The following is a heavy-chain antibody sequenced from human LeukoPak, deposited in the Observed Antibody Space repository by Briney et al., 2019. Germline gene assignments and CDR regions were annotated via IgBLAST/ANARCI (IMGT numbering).Heavy chain of an antibody. V-gene: IGHV4-34*01. J-gene: IGHJ5*02. D-gene: IGHD3-10*01. Sequence: SETLSLTCAVYGGSFSGYYWSWIRQPPGKGLEWIGEINHSGSTNYNPSLKSRVTISVDTSKNQFSLKLSSVTAADTAVYYCARGPLWFGELLKNWFDPWGQGTLVTVSS. CDR1: GGSFSGYY. CDR2: INHSGST. CDR3: ARGPLWFGELLKNWFDP.